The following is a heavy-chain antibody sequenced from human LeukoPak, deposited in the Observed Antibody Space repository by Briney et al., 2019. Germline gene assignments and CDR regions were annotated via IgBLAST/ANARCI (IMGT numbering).Heavy chain of an antibody. D-gene: IGHD5-24*01. CDR2: IYPGDSDT. V-gene: IGHV5-51*01. Sequence: GESLQISCKGSGYSFTSYWIGWVRPMPGKGLEWMGIIYPGDSDTRYSPSFQGQVTISADKSISTAYLQWSSLKASDTAMYYCARHVLGDARDGYNWWWFDPWGQGTLVTVSS. CDR1: GYSFTSYW. CDR3: ARHVLGDARDGYNWWWFDP. J-gene: IGHJ5*02.